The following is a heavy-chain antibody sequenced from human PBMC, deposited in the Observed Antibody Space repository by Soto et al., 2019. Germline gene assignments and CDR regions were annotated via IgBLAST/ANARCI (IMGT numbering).Heavy chain of an antibody. CDR1: GFSLSTTGVG. Sequence: QITLKESHPTLVKPTQTLTLTCTFSGFSLSTTGVGVGWIRQPPGKALEWLALIYWDDDKRYSPSLKNRLTITKDTSKNQVVLTMTNMDPLDTATYYCAHRGSSGYSTPLFDYWGQGTLVTVSS. CDR2: IYWDDDK. CDR3: AHRGSSGYSTPLFDY. J-gene: IGHJ4*02. V-gene: IGHV2-5*02. D-gene: IGHD3-22*01.